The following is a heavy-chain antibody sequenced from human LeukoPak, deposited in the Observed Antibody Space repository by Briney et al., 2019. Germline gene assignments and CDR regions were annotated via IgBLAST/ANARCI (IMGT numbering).Heavy chain of an antibody. J-gene: IGHJ4*02. Sequence: ASVKVSCKASGYPLTGYYIHWVRQAPGRGLEWMGWINPYSGATNYAQKFQGRVTMTSDTSITTAYMELTRLRSDDTAVYYCVRDGACSSTSCQNFDYWGQGTLVTVPS. CDR1: GYPLTGYY. V-gene: IGHV1-2*02. CDR3: VRDGACSSTSCQNFDY. CDR2: INPYSGAT. D-gene: IGHD2-2*01.